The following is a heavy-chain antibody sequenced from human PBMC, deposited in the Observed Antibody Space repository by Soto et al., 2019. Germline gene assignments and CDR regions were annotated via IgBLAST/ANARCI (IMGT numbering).Heavy chain of an antibody. J-gene: IGHJ6*02. Sequence: ASVKVSCKASGYTFTSYDLNWVRQATGQGLEWVGWMNPNSGNTGYAQKFQGRVTMTRNTSISTAYMELSSLRSEDTAVYYCARGRITMVRGSSQDGGMDGWGQGTTVTVS. D-gene: IGHD3-10*01. CDR1: GYTFTSYD. V-gene: IGHV1-8*01. CDR2: MNPNSGNT. CDR3: ARGRITMVRGSSQDGGMDG.